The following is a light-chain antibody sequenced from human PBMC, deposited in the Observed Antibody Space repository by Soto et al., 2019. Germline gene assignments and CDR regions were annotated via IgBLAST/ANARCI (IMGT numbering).Light chain of an antibody. CDR1: SSDVGGYNY. Sequence: QDALAQPACVSGSPGQSSTISCTGTSSDVGGYNYVSWYQQHPGKAPKLMIYEVSNRPSGDSDRFSGSKSGNTAYLTISGLQAEDEADYYCSSYTSSSTPYVFGSGTKVTV. V-gene: IGLV2-14*03. J-gene: IGLJ1*01. CDR3: SSYTSSSTPYV. CDR2: EVS.